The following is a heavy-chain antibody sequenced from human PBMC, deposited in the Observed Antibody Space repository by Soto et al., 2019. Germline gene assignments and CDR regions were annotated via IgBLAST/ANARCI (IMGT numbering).Heavy chain of an antibody. J-gene: IGHJ5*02. CDR2: IYSGGST. D-gene: IGHD3-10*01. CDR1: GFTVSSNY. CDR3: ARGGHYYGSGSYYNGWFDP. V-gene: IGHV3-53*04. Sequence: GGSLRLSCAASGFTVSSNYMSWVRQAPGKGLEWVSVIYSGGSTYYADSVKGRFTISRHNSKNTLYLQMNSLRAEDTAVYYCARGGHYYGSGSYYNGWFDPWGQGTLVTVSS.